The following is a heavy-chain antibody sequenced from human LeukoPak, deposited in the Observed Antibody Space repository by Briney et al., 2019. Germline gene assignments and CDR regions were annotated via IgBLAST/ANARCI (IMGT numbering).Heavy chain of an antibody. V-gene: IGHV3-33*06. CDR1: GFTFSNSD. Sequence: PGGSLRLSCAASGFTFSNSDMHWVRQARGKGLEWVAVIWDNGNNKYYGDSVNGRLTISRDNSKNTLHLQMNSLRPEDSAIYYCAKGGHCTSTSCYYFDSWGQGALVTVSA. CDR3: AKGGHCTSTSCYYFDS. CDR2: IWDNGNNK. D-gene: IGHD2-2*01. J-gene: IGHJ4*02.